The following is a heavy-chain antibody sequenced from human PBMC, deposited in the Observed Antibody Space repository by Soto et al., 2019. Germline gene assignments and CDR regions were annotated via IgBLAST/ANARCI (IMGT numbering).Heavy chain of an antibody. J-gene: IGHJ3*02. Sequence: PSETLSLTCTVSGDSISSGGHYWSWIRHPPGKGLEWIGYIYYSGSTNYNPSLKSRVTISVDTSKNQFSLKLSSVTAADTAVYYCARDCSGGSCSDAFDIWGQGTMVTVS. CDR2: IYYSGST. D-gene: IGHD2-15*01. V-gene: IGHV4-61*08. CDR1: GDSISSGGHY. CDR3: ARDCSGGSCSDAFDI.